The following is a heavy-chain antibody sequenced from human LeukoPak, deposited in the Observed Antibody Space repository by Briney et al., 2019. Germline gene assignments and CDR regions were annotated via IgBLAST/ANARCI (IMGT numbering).Heavy chain of an antibody. V-gene: IGHV1-8*03. CDR3: ARVYGDGYRGYAFDI. D-gene: IGHD5-24*01. CDR1: GYTFTSYD. Sequence: GASVKVSCKASGYTFTSYDINRVRQAHGQGLEWMGWMNTNSGSTGYAQKFQGRVTITRNTSISTACMELSSLRSEDTAVYYCARVYGDGYRGYAFDIWGQGTMVTVSS. J-gene: IGHJ3*02. CDR2: MNTNSGST.